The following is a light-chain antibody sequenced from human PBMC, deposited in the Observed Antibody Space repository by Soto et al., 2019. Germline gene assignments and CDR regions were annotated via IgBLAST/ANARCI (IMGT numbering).Light chain of an antibody. CDR1: QSVSSN. J-gene: IGKJ2*01. CDR3: QQYNNWPPYT. Sequence: EIVMTQSPATLSVSPGERATLSCRASQSVSSNLAWYQQKPGQAPRLLIYGASTRATGIPARFSGSGSGTEFTLTISSLPSEDFAVYYCQQYNNWPPYTFGQVTKLEIK. V-gene: IGKV3-15*01. CDR2: GAS.